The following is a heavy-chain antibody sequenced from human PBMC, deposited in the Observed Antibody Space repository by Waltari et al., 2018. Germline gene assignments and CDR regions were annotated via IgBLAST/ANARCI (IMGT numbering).Heavy chain of an antibody. V-gene: IGHV3-30*02. D-gene: IGHD2-2*01. CDR2: IRYDGSNR. Sequence: QVQLVESGGGVVQPGESLRLSCVASGFTFSNYGIHWVRQAPGKGLGLVSYIRYDGSNRYFADSVKGRFTVSRDNSNNALYLQMNSLRVDDTAVYFCAKGGEAAMVSWFDPWGQGTLVTVSS. J-gene: IGHJ5*02. CDR1: GFTFSNYG. CDR3: AKGGEAAMVSWFDP.